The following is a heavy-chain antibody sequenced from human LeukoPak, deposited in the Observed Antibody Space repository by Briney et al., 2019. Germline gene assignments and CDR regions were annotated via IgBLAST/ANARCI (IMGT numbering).Heavy chain of an antibody. J-gene: IGHJ3*01. CDR2: NDHRVNS. CDR3: ARGKRRDSFKNVFQL. D-gene: IGHD3-22*01. CDR1: GGSVSGFY. Sequence: SETLSLTCGFYGGSVSGFYWSWVRQPPGEGLEWMGENDHRVNSNYNPSLKSRVTISVDTSKNQISLKLSSVTAADTAVYYCARGKRRDSFKNVFQLWGQGTMVTVSS. V-gene: IGHV4-34*01.